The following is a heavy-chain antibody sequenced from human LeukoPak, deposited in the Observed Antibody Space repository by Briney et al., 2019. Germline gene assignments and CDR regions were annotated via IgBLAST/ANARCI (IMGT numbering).Heavy chain of an antibody. CDR1: GFTLRNYY. CDR3: ARAFNDAFDI. CDR2: ISSSGSRI. J-gene: IGHJ3*02. Sequence: GGSLRLSCAASGFTLRNYYMGWIRQAPGKGLEWISYISSSGSRIYNADSVKGRFTISRDNAKNSLYLQMNSLRAEDTAVYYCARAFNDAFDIWGQGTMVTVSS. V-gene: IGHV3-11*04.